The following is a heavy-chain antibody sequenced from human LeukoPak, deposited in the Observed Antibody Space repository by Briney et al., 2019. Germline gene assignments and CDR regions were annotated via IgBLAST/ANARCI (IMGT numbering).Heavy chain of an antibody. CDR3: ARGRDRSKAGDH. CDR1: GGSCDDYY. V-gene: IGHV4-34*01. D-gene: IGHD5-24*01. Sequence: SETLSLTCAVYGGSCDDYYCSWLRQPPGKGLEWIGEIHPSGIFYYNSSLLSRDTISIGTSKSQFSLRLTSVTAADTAFYYCARGRDRSKAGDHWGQGSLVTVSS. J-gene: IGHJ4*02. CDR2: IHPSGIF.